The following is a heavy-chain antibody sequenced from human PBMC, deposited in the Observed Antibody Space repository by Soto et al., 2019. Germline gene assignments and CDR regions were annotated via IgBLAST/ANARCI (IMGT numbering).Heavy chain of an antibody. D-gene: IGHD6-19*01. CDR2: FNPNSGDT. V-gene: IGHV1-2*02. J-gene: IGHJ4*02. CDR3: AREASAVISLDY. Sequence: ASVKVSCKASGYIFTAYSMHWVRQAPGQGLEWVGWFNPNSGDTIYAQKFQGRVTLTGDASISTAYMELYSLTSDDTAVYYCAREASAVISLDYWGQGTLVTVSS. CDR1: GYIFTAYS.